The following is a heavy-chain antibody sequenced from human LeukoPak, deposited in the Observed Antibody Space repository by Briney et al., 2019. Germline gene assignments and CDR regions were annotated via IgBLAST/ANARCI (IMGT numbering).Heavy chain of an antibody. Sequence: KPSETLSLTCTVSGASITSYCWSWIRQLPGKGLEWIGYIYYSGSTNYNPSLKSRVTISVDTSKNQFSLKLSSVPAADTAVYYCARHGAAAAGDYFYSYLAVWDKGTTVTVSS. CDR2: IYYSGST. CDR1: GASITSYC. J-gene: IGHJ6*03. V-gene: IGHV4-59*08. CDR3: ARHGAAAAGDYFYSYLAV. D-gene: IGHD6-13*01.